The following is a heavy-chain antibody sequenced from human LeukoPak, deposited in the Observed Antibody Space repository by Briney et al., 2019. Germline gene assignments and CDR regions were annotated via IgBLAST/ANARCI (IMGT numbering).Heavy chain of an antibody. CDR1: GFTFSSYD. V-gene: IGHV3-13*01. Sequence: GGSLRLSCAASGFTFSSYDMHWVRQATGKGLEWVSAIGTAGDTYYPGSVKGRFTISRENAKNSLYLQMNSLRAGDTAVYYCARAHYYDSSGSHAFDIWGQGTMVTVSS. CDR3: ARAHYYDSSGSHAFDI. D-gene: IGHD3-22*01. J-gene: IGHJ3*02. CDR2: IGTAGDT.